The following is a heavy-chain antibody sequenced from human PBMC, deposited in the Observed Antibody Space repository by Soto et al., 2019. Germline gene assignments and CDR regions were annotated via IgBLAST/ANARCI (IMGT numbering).Heavy chain of an antibody. CDR1: GGSIRSGGYY. J-gene: IGHJ4*02. D-gene: IGHD3-10*01. CDR2: IYYSGNT. Sequence: PSETLSLTCTVSGGSIRSGGYYCSWVRQNPRKGLEWIGNIYYSGNTYYNPSLKSRLTISVDTSKNQFSLNLSSVTAADTAVYYCARDTVWFGEFYTHHYWGQGTLVTVSS. CDR3: ARDTVWFGEFYTHHY. V-gene: IGHV4-31*03.